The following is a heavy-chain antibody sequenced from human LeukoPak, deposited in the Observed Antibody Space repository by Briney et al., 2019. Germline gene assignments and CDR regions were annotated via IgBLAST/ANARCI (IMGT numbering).Heavy chain of an antibody. CDR1: GGSISSGGYY. V-gene: IGHV4-31*03. D-gene: IGHD4-17*01. Sequence: PSETLSLTCIVSGGSISSGGYYWSWIRQHPGKGLEWIGYIYYTGITYYNPSLKSRVTISLDTSKNQFSLKLSSMTAADTAVYYCARTTVTTRTAFDIWGRGTMVTVSS. J-gene: IGHJ3*02. CDR2: IYYTGIT. CDR3: ARTTVTTRTAFDI.